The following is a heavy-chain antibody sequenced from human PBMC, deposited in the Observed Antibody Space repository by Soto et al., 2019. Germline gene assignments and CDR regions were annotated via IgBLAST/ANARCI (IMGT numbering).Heavy chain of an antibody. CDR3: ARGEVRIDY. CDR2: IYYSGST. J-gene: IGHJ4*02. Sequence: PSETLSLTCTVSGGSISSYYWSWIRQPPGKGLEWIGYIYYSGSTNYNPSLKSRVTISVDTSKNQFSLKLSSVTAAGTAVYYCARGEVRIDYWGQGTLVTVSS. CDR1: GGSISSYY. V-gene: IGHV4-59*01.